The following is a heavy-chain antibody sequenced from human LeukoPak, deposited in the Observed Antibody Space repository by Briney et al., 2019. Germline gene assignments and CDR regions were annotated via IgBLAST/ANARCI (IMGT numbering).Heavy chain of an antibody. CDR2: ISYDGSNK. J-gene: IGHJ4*02. D-gene: IGHD3-22*01. CDR1: GFTFSSYW. V-gene: IGHV3-30*03. CDR3: ARDRYYYDNSGYLFVLDY. Sequence: GGSLRLSCAASGFTFSSYWMSWVRQAPGKGLEWVAVISYDGSNKYYADSVKGRFTISRDNSRNTLYLQMNSLRAEDTAVYYCARDRYYYDNSGYLFVLDYWGQGTLVTVSS.